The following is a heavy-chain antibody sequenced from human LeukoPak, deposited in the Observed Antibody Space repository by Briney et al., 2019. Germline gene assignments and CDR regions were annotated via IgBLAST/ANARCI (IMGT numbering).Heavy chain of an antibody. Sequence: PGGSLRLSCAASGFTFSGSAMHWVRQAPREGLEWVGSIRSKVNNYATTHAASVKGRFTISRDESKNTAYLQMNSLKTEDTAVYYCTRRSGDDSRGYYDYWGQGTLVTVSS. V-gene: IGHV3-73*01. CDR2: IRSKVNNYAT. CDR3: TRRSGDDSRGYYDY. CDR1: GFTFSGSA. J-gene: IGHJ4*02. D-gene: IGHD3-22*01.